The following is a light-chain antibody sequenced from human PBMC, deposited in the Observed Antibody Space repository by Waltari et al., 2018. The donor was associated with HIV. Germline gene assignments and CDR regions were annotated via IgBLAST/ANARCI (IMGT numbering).Light chain of an antibody. J-gene: IGLJ2*01. CDR2: EGS. V-gene: IGLV2-23*03. CDR1: SSDVGSYNL. Sequence: QSALTHPASVSGSPEQSITIPCTGPSSDVGSYNLFSWYQQHPGKAPKLMIYEGSKRPSGVSNRFSGSKSGNTASLTISGLQAEDEADYYCCSYAGSSTFVVFGGGTKLTVL. CDR3: CSYAGSSTFVV.